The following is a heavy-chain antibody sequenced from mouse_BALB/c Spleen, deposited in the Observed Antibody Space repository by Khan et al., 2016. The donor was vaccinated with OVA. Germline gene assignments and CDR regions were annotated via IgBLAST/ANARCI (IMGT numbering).Heavy chain of an antibody. CDR2: INPHIGET. V-gene: IGHV1-20*01. Sequence: VQLQQSGPELVRPGASVKISCKASGYSFTGYFMNWVMQSHGKSLEWIGRINPHIGETFYNPRFKDKATLTVDESSSTAHMELRTLTSEDSAVYYCKRIYRSDFDYWGQGTTLTVSS. CDR3: KRIYRSDFDY. D-gene: IGHD1-1*01. CDR1: GYSFTGYF. J-gene: IGHJ2*01.